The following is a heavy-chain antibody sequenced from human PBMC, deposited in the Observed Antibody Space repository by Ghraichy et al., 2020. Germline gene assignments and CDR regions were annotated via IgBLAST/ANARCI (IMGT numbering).Heavy chain of an antibody. CDR1: GFTFSSYG. D-gene: IGHD2-15*01. V-gene: IGHV3-30*18. Sequence: GESLNISCAASGFTFSSYGMHWVRQAPGKGLEWVAVISYDGSNKYYADSVKGRFTISRDNSKNTLYLQMNSLRAEDTAVYYCAKPAAVVLGGNYFDYWGQGTLVTVSS. J-gene: IGHJ4*02. CDR2: ISYDGSNK. CDR3: AKPAAVVLGGNYFDY.